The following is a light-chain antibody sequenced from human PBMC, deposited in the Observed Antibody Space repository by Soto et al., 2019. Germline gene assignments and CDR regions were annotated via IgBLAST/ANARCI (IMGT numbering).Light chain of an antibody. CDR2: YAS. J-gene: IGKJ4*01. V-gene: IGKV3-20*01. CDR3: QHYGPSFRLT. Sequence: DMVMTQSKGPVSLSPGASSPHSCRASQSVNSNYLAWYQQKPGQAPRLLMYYASTRATGIPDRFSGSGSGTDFTLTINRLEPEDFAVYYCQHYGPSFRLTFGGGTKVDVK. CDR1: QSVNSNY.